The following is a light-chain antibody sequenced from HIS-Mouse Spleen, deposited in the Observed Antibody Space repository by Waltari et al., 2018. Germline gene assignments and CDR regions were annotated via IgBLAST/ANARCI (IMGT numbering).Light chain of an antibody. V-gene: IGLV2-14*03. CDR2: DVS. J-gene: IGLJ3*02. CDR1: SSDVGGYNY. Sequence: QSALTQPASVSGSPGQSITISCTGTSSDVGGYNYVSWYQQHPGKAPKLMIYDVSNLPSGVANRFSGSKSGNTASLTISGLQAEDEADYYCSSYTSSSIPWVFGGGTKLTVL. CDR3: SSYTSSSIPWV.